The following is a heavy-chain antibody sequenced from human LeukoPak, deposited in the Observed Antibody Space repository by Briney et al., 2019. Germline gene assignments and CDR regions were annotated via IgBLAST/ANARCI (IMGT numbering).Heavy chain of an antibody. CDR3: ARSYGSGRREVFDI. CDR1: AYNFTDHF. D-gene: IGHD3-10*01. J-gene: IGHJ3*02. CDR2: INPNSGGT. V-gene: IGHV1-2*02. Sequence: EASVKISCKTAAYNFTDHFIHWVRQAPGQGLEWMGWINPNSGGTNNAQKFQGRVTMTGDTSIRTAYMELRRLRSDDTAVYYCARSYGSGRREVFDIWGQGTRVTVSS.